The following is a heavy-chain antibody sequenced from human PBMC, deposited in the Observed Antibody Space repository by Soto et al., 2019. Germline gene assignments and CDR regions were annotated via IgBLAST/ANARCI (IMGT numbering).Heavy chain of an antibody. D-gene: IGHD3-16*01. CDR1: GGSISSGDYY. CDR2: IYYSGST. CDR3: TRDRGTSMITKLFDY. Sequence: SETLSLTCTVSGGSISSGDYYWSWIRQPPGKGLEWIGYIYYSGSTYYNPSLKSRVTISVDSSTSTVYMELSSLIYDDTAVYYCTRDRGTSMITKLFDYWGQGTLVTVSS. V-gene: IGHV4-30-4*02. J-gene: IGHJ4*02.